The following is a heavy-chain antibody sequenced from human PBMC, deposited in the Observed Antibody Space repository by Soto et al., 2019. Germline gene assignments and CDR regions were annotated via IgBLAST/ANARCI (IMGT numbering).Heavy chain of an antibody. Sequence: NPGGSLRLSCAASGFTFSSYSMNWVRLAPGKGLEWVSSISSSSSYIYYADSVKGRFTISRDNAKNSLYLQMNSLRAEDTAVYYCARGTTTPLSSSPTYNWFDPWGQGTLVTVSS. CDR1: GFTFSSYS. CDR2: ISSSSSYI. CDR3: ARGTTTPLSSSPTYNWFDP. D-gene: IGHD6-13*01. J-gene: IGHJ5*02. V-gene: IGHV3-21*01.